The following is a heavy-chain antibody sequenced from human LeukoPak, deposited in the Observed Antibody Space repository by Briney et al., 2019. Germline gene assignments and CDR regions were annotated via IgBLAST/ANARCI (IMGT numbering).Heavy chain of an antibody. CDR1: GFTFSDSA. J-gene: IGHJ4*02. V-gene: IGHV3-73*01. D-gene: IGHD6-19*01. CDR2: IRSKANNYAT. CDR3: AKEMISGWPHDFDY. Sequence: GGSLRLSCAASGFTFSDSAMHWVRQASGKGLEWVGRIRSKANNYATAYAASVKGRFTISRDNSKNTLYLQMNSLRAEDTAVYYCAKEMISGWPHDFDYWGQGTLVTVSS.